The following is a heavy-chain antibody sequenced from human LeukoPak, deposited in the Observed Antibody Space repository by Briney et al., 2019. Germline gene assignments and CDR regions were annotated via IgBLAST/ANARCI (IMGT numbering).Heavy chain of an antibody. CDR2: INPNSGGT. CDR3: ARMWGLVPTTMNIAAAVH. J-gene: IGHJ4*02. D-gene: IGHD6-13*01. CDR1: GYTFTGYY. Sequence: ASVKVSCKASGYTFTGYYMHWVRQAPGQGLEWMGWINPNSGGTNYAQKFQGRVTMTRDTSIRTAYMELSRLRSDDTAVYYCARMWGLVPTTMNIAAAVHWGQGTLVTASS. V-gene: IGHV1-2*02.